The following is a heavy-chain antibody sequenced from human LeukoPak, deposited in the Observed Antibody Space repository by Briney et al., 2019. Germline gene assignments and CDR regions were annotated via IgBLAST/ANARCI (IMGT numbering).Heavy chain of an antibody. CDR2: IYYSGST. D-gene: IGHD2-21*01. V-gene: IGHV4-59*12. CDR1: GGSISSYY. Sequence: SETLSLTCTVSGGSISSYYWSWIRQPPGKGLEWIGYIYYSGSTYYNPSLKSRVTILVDRSKNQFSLKLSSVTAADTAVYYCARESYCGGDCYPNWFDPWGQGTLVTVSS. CDR3: ARESYCGGDCYPNWFDP. J-gene: IGHJ5*02.